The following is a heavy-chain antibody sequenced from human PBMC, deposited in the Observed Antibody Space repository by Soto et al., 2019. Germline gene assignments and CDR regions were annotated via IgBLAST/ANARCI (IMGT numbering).Heavy chain of an antibody. D-gene: IGHD5-12*01. CDR1: GGSISSGGYY. V-gene: IGHV4-31*03. CDR3: ARVRQWRWLPNWFDP. CDR2: IYYSGST. Sequence: QVQLQESGPGLVKPSQTLSLTCTVSGGSISSGGYYWSWIRQHPGKGLEWIGYIYYSGSTYYNPPLKSRVTISGDTSMNRFSLKLGSVTAADTAVYYWARVRQWRWLPNWFDPGGQGTLVTVPS. J-gene: IGHJ5*02.